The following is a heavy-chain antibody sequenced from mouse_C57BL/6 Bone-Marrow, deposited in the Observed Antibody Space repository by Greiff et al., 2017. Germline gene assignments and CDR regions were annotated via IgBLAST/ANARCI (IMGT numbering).Heavy chain of an antibody. D-gene: IGHD2-3*01. J-gene: IGHJ3*01. V-gene: IGHV14-4*01. CDR1: GFNIKDDY. Sequence: EVQLQQSGAELVRPGASVKLSCTASGFNIKDDYMHWVKQRPEQGLEWIGWIDPENGDTEYASKFQGKATITADTSSNTAYLQLSSLTSEDTAVYYCTTSRDGYYRAWFAYWGQGTLVTVSA. CDR3: TTSRDGYYRAWFAY. CDR2: IDPENGDT.